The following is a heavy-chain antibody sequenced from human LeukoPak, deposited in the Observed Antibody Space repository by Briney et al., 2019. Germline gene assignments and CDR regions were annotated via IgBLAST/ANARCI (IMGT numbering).Heavy chain of an antibody. J-gene: IGHJ6*03. D-gene: IGHD3-10*02. CDR2: INHSGAT. V-gene: IGHV4-34*01. CDR1: GGSFRGYF. Sequence: PSETLSLTCAVYGGSFRGYFWTWIRQPPGKGLEWIGEINHSGATKYSSPLKSRVTISVDTSKNQFSLKLSSVTAADTAVYYCARMFGELFDSYYMDVWGKGTTVTVSS. CDR3: ARMFGELFDSYYMDV.